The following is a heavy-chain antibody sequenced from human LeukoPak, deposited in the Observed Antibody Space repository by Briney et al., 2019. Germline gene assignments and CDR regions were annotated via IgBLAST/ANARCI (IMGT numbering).Heavy chain of an antibody. V-gene: IGHV3-23*01. D-gene: IGHD4-17*01. CDR1: QLTFNRYV. CDR2: ISASGGTT. Sequence: PGGSLRLSYTSSQLTFNRYVMAWVRQAPGKGLEWVSTISASGGTTYYADSVQGRFTISRDNTKNTLYLQMNSLRAEDTAVYYCATLYGDYNWYFDLWGRGTLVTVSS. CDR3: ATLYGDYNWYFDL. J-gene: IGHJ2*01.